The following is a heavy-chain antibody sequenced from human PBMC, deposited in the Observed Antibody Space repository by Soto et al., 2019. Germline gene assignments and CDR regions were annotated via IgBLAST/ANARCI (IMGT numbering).Heavy chain of an antibody. CDR1: GFTFSSYA. CDR2: ISYDGSNK. CDR3: ARPDYGSGSYPDY. Sequence: QVQLVESGGGVVQPGRSLRLSCAASGFTFSSYAMQWVRQAPGKGLEWVAVISYDGSNKYYADSVKGRFTISRDNSKNTLYLQMNSLRAEDTAVYSCARPDYGSGSYPDYWGQGTLVTVSS. D-gene: IGHD3-10*01. J-gene: IGHJ4*02. V-gene: IGHV3-30-3*01.